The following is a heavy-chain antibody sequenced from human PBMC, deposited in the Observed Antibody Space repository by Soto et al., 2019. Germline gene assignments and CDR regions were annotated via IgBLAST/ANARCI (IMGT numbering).Heavy chain of an antibody. J-gene: IGHJ6*02. CDR3: ARDWRILGMDV. Sequence: GGSLRLSCAASGFTFEDYGMNWVRQAPGKGLEWGSGIIWNGGSTSYADSVKGRFTISRDNAKNTLYLQMNSLRAEDTAVYYCARDWRILGMDVWGQGTTVTVSS. V-gene: IGHV3-20*04. CDR2: IIWNGGST. CDR1: GFTFEDYG.